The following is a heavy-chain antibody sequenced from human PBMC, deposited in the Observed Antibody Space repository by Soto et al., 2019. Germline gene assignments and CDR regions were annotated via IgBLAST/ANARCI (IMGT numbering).Heavy chain of an antibody. CDR3: AADLGDYGSGKYYYYGMDV. J-gene: IGHJ6*02. Sequence: GASVKVSCKASGFTFTSSAVQWVRQARGQRLEWIGWIVVGSGNTNYAQKFQERVTITRDMSTSTAYMGLSSLRSEDTAVYYCAADLGDYGSGKYYYYGMDVWGQGTTVTVSS. CDR1: GFTFTSSA. D-gene: IGHD4-17*01. V-gene: IGHV1-58*01. CDR2: IVVGSGNT.